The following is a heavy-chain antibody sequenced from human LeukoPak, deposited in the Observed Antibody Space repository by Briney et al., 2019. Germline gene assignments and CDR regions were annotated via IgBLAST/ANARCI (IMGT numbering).Heavy chain of an antibody. CDR3: TRREKFGSSTYGFDY. V-gene: IGHV3-23*01. CDR1: GFPFSTYA. J-gene: IGHJ4*02. Sequence: QPGGSLRLSCVASGFPFSTYAMNWVRQAPGKGLEWVSAITDSGDTTYYGDSMKGRFAVSRDNSKNTLFLQMRSLRAEDTALYYCTRREKFGSSTYGFDYWGQGALVTVSS. D-gene: IGHD2-8*01. CDR2: ITDSGDTT.